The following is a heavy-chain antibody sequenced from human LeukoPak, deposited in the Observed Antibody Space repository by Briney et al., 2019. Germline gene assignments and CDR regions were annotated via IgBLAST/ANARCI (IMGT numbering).Heavy chain of an antibody. Sequence: GRSLRLSCAASGFTFNTYWMAWVRQAPGKGLEWVANIKQDESEKYYVDSVKGRFTISRDNAKNSLYLQMNSLTAEDTAVYYCARDHLGSLDYWGQGILVTVSS. CDR1: GFTFNTYW. J-gene: IGHJ4*02. V-gene: IGHV3-7*01. CDR2: IKQDESEK. CDR3: ARDHLGSLDY. D-gene: IGHD1-26*01.